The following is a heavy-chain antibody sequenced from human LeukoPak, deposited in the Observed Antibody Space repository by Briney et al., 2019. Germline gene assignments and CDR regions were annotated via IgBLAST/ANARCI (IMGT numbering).Heavy chain of an antibody. CDR1: GYTFTDYY. Sequence: GASVKVSRKASGYTFTDYYMHWVRQAPGQGLEWMGWINPNSGGTNYAQKFQGRVTLTRDTSLNAAYMEMSRLTSDDTAVYYCATYGDYGEIDAFDIWGQGTMVTVSS. V-gene: IGHV1-2*02. CDR3: ATYGDYGEIDAFDI. J-gene: IGHJ3*02. D-gene: IGHD4-17*01. CDR2: INPNSGGT.